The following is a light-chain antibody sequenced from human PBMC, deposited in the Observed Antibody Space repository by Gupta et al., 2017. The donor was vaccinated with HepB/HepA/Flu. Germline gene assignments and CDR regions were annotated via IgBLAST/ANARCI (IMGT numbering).Light chain of an antibody. CDR2: EVS. J-gene: IGLJ3*02. Sequence: QSALTQPPSASRSPGQSVTISCTGTSSDVGGYNYVSWYQQHPGKAPKLMIYEVSKRPSGVPDRFSGSKSGNTASLTVSGLQAEDEADYYCSSYAGSNNFWVFGGGTKLTVL. CDR3: SSYAGSNNFWV. V-gene: IGLV2-8*01. CDR1: SSDVGGYNY.